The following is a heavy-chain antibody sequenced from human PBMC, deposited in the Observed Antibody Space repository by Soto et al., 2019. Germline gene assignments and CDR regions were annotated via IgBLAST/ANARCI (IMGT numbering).Heavy chain of an antibody. J-gene: IGHJ5*02. D-gene: IGHD3-22*01. CDR1: GDTFSGYY. Sequence: AASVKVCCKSPGDTFSGYYMPWVRQAPGQGLEWMGGINPNSGAANYAQKFQGWVTITGDTSTSTTYLELTRLRSEDAAVYYCGREYYYDSSGYYNWFDPWGQGTLVTVSS. V-gene: IGHV1-2*04. CDR2: INPNSGAA. CDR3: GREYYYDSSGYYNWFDP.